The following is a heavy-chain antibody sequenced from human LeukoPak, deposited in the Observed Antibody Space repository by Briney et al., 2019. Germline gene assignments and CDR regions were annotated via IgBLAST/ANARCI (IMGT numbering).Heavy chain of an antibody. CDR2: IYTSGST. J-gene: IGHJ4*02. Sequence: PSETLSLTCTVSGGSISTYYWNWIRQPPGKGLEWIGRIYTSGSTNYNPSLKSRVTISVDTSKNQFSLKLSSVTAADTAVYYCARDSGSYYGGFDYWGQGTLVTVSS. D-gene: IGHD1-26*01. V-gene: IGHV4-4*08. CDR1: GGSISTYY. CDR3: ARDSGSYYGGFDY.